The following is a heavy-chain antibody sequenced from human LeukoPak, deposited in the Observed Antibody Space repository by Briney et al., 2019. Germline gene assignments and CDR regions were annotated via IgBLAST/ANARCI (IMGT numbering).Heavy chain of an antibody. D-gene: IGHD5-24*01. CDR1: GGSFSGYY. V-gene: IGHV4-34*01. J-gene: IGHJ4*02. CDR3: AICRMGTFDY. Sequence: SETLSLTCAVYGGSFSGYYWSWIRQPPGKGLEWIGEINHSGSTNYNPSLKSRVTISVDTSKNQFSLKLSSVTAADTAVYYCAICRMGTFDYWGQGTLVTVSS. CDR2: INHSGST.